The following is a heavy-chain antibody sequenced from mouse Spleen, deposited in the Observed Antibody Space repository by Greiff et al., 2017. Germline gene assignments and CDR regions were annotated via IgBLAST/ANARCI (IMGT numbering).Heavy chain of an antibody. CDR2: IYPGSGNT. D-gene: IGHD2-12*01. CDR1: GSTFTDYY. J-gene: IGHJ4*01. CDR3: AVRVYYRYYVDY. V-gene: IGHV1-76*01. Sequence: QVQLQQSGAELVRPGASVQLSCKASGSTFTDYYINWVKQRPGQGLEWIARIYPGSGNTYYHEKFKGKATLTAEKSSSTAYMQLSSLTSEDSAVYFCAVRVYYRYYVDYCGQGTSVTVSS.